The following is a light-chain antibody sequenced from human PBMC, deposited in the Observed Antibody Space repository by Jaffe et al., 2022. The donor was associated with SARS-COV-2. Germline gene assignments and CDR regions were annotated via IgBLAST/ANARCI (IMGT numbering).Light chain of an antibody. J-gene: IGKJ1*01. CDR2: GAS. CDR1: QSVSRN. Sequence: EIVMTQSPATLSVSPGERATLSCRASQSVSRNLAWYQHKHGQAPRLLIYGASTRATGIPARFSGSGSGTEFTLTISSLQSEDFAVYYCQQYNIWWTFGQGTKVEI. V-gene: IGKV3-15*01. CDR3: QQYNIWWT.